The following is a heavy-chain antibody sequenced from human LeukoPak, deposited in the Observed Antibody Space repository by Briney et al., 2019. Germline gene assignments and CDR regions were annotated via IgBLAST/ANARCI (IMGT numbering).Heavy chain of an antibody. J-gene: IGHJ1*01. D-gene: IGHD3-22*01. CDR3: AKDVPYYYDSRGYFQH. Sequence: PGRSLRLSCAASGFTFSSYAMSWVRQAPGKGLEWVSAISGSGGSTYYADSVKGRFTISRDNSKNTLYLQMNSLRAEDTAVYYCAKDVPYYYDSRGYFQHWGQGTLVTVSS. V-gene: IGHV3-23*01. CDR1: GFTFSSYA. CDR2: ISGSGGST.